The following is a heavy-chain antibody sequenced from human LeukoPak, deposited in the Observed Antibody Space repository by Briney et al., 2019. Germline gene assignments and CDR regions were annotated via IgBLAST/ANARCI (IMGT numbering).Heavy chain of an antibody. CDR2: ISYDGSNK. CDR3: TTDYEGVYCSGGSCYLYYFDY. J-gene: IGHJ4*02. Sequence: GGSLRLSCAASGFTFSSYAMHWVRQAPGKGLEWVAVISYDGSNKYYADSVKGRFTISRDDSKNTLYLQMNSLKTEDTAVYYCTTDYEGVYCSGGSCYLYYFDYWGQGTLVTVSS. D-gene: IGHD2-15*01. V-gene: IGHV3-30*04. CDR1: GFTFSSYA.